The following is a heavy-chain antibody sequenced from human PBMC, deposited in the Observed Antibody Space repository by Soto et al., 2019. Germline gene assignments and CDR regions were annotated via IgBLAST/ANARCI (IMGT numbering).Heavy chain of an antibody. CDR1: GFTFSSYT. CDR2: ISYDDGVNK. Sequence: QVQLVESGGGVVQPGRSLRLSCAASGFTFSSYTMHWVRQAPGKGLEWVAVISYDDGVNKYYADSVKGRFTISRDNSKNTLYLQMISLRVEDTAVYYCARSIAVAGTPEFDYWGQGDLVTVSS. D-gene: IGHD6-19*01. V-gene: IGHV3-30-3*01. J-gene: IGHJ4*02. CDR3: ARSIAVAGTPEFDY.